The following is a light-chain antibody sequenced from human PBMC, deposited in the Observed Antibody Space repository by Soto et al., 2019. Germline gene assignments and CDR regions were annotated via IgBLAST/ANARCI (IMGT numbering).Light chain of an antibody. J-gene: IGKJ1*01. CDR2: DVS. Sequence: DILMTQSPSTLSVSVGDRVTITCRASQSISSWLAWYQYKSGKAPQLLIYDVSTVESGVPSRFSGSGFGTEFSLTISSLQPKDFATYYCQEYESHLRTFGPGTKVEIK. CDR1: QSISSW. CDR3: QEYESHLRT. V-gene: IGKV1-5*01.